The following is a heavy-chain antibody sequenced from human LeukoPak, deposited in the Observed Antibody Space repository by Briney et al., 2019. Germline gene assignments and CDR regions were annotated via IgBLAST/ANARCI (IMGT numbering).Heavy chain of an antibody. CDR2: LSRGGGTT. J-gene: IGHJ4*02. CDR3: AKDAQRGFDYSNSLEN. D-gene: IGHD4-11*01. Sequence: GSLRLSCTGSGFNFNMFAMNWVRQAPGQGLEWVSGLSRGGGTTNYADSVKGRFTISRDKSKNMVFLQMNSLRPEDTAVYYCAKDAQRGFDYSNSLENWGQGTLVIVSS. V-gene: IGHV3-23*01. CDR1: GFNFNMFA.